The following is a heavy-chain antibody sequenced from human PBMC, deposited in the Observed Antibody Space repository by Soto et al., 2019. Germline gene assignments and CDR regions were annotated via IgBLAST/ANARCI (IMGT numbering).Heavy chain of an antibody. V-gene: IGHV3-23*01. CDR1: GFTFGNYA. CDR2: ISGGGDGT. CDR3: AKKGLGSLATYCSTGDCHYAFDI. Sequence: EVQLLESGGGLVQPGGSLRLSCAASGFTFGNYAMIWVRQAPGKGLEWVSTISGGGDGTYYADSVRGRFTISRENSRSTVYLQMTSPRAEDTAVYYCAKKGLGSLATYCSTGDCHYAFDIWGEGTMVTVSS. D-gene: IGHD2-15*01. J-gene: IGHJ3*02.